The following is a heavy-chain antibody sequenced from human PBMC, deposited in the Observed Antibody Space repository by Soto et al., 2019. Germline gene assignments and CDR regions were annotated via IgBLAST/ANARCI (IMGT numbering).Heavy chain of an antibody. D-gene: IGHD2-21*02. CDR2: IGGSGDGT. J-gene: IGHJ4*02. CDR1: GFTFSSYT. Sequence: LSLSCEASGFTFSSYTMNWVRRAPGKGLEWVATIGGSGDGTYYGDSVKGRFTISRDNSKNTVYLQMNSLRAEDTAIYYCARAREASLLRVPSYYCGQGTLVTVSS. V-gene: IGHV3-23*01. CDR3: ARAREASLLRVPSYY.